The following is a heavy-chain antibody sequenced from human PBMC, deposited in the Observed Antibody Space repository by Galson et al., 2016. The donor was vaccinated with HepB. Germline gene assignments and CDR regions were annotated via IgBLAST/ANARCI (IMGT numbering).Heavy chain of an antibody. CDR3: ARPDPDVFDC. D-gene: IGHD3-10*02. CDR1: GGSFSGYY. V-gene: IGHV4-34*01. CDR2: INHSGST. J-gene: IGHJ4*02. Sequence: APLSLTCAVHGGSFSGYYWSWIRQPPGKGLEWLDEINHSGSTRYNPSLNRLLTISVDTSKNQFSLKLTSVTAADTAVYYCARPDPDVFDCWGQGTLVTVSS.